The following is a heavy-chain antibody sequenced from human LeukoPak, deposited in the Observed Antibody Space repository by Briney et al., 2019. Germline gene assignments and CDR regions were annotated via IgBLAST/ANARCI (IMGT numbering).Heavy chain of an antibody. CDR2: IIENGRNQ. CDR3: ARVQGGGYRTADS. J-gene: IGHJ4*02. CDR1: GFTFSNYL. D-gene: IGHD6-25*01. Sequence: PGGSLTLSCTASGFTFSNYLMHWVRQAPPEGLDWVAVIIENGRNQYYADSLKGRFTISRDNSKNTLFLQMNSLRPEDTARYFCARVQGGGYRTADSWGQGTLVTVSS. V-gene: IGHV3-30*04.